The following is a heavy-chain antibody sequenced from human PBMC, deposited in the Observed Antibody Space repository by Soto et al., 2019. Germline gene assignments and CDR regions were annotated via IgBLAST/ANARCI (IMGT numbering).Heavy chain of an antibody. J-gene: IGHJ5*02. CDR2: ISGSGGST. Sequence: HPGGSLRLSCAASGFTFSSYAMSWVRQAPGKGLEWVSAISGSGGSTYYADSVKGRFTISRDNSKNTLYLQMNSLRAEDTAVYYCAKDGPLYSSSWYVLPWFDPWGQGTLVTVSS. CDR3: AKDGPLYSSSWYVLPWFDP. D-gene: IGHD6-13*01. V-gene: IGHV3-23*01. CDR1: GFTFSSYA.